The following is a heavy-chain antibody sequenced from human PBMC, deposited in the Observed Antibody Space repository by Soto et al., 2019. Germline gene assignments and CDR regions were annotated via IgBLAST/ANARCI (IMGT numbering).Heavy chain of an antibody. CDR1: GFTFSTYA. Sequence: EVQLLESGGGLVQPGGALRISCAASGFTFSTYAMTWVRQSPGNGLERISSITASDGSAYYADSVKGRFTISRDKPMNTLYLKMNSLRAEDTAVYYCARGGYSYGHWGQGTLVTVSS. J-gene: IGHJ4*02. D-gene: IGHD5-18*01. V-gene: IGHV3-23*01. CDR3: ARGGYSYGH. CDR2: ITASDGSA.